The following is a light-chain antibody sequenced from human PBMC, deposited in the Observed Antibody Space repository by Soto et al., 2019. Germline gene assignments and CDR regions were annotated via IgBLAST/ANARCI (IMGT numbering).Light chain of an antibody. CDR3: QQRFSVPPT. V-gene: IGKV1-39*01. CDR1: QTISSH. J-gene: IGKJ5*01. CDR2: STS. Sequence: QMTQSPSSLSASVGARVIITCRASQTISSHLNWYQQKPGTAPRLLIYSTSNLQSGVPSGFSGSVSGTNLSITISNLQPEDVETYDGQQRFSVPPTFGQGTRLEIK.